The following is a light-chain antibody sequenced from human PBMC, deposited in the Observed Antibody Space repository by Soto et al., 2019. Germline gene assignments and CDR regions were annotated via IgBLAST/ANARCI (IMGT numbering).Light chain of an antibody. CDR3: QQSYSTPIT. CDR2: VAS. CDR1: QPITSF. Sequence: DIQLTQSPSFLSASIGYRVTITCRASQPITSFLAWYQQRPGKAPELLIYVASTLHSGVPSRFSGSGSGTDFTLTISSLQPEDFATYYCQQSYSTPITFGQGTRLEIK. J-gene: IGKJ5*01. V-gene: IGKV1-39*01.